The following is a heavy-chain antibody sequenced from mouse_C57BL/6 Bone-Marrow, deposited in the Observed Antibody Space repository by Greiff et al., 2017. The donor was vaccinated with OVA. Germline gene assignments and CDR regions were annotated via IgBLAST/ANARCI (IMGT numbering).Heavy chain of an antibody. Sequence: EVQRVESGPGLVKPSQSLSLTCSVTGYSITSGYSWNWIRQFPGNQLEWMGYISYDGSNNYNPSLKNRISITRDTSKNQFFLKLNSVTTEDTATYYCARQDTTVVDYWGQGTTLTVSS. D-gene: IGHD1-1*01. J-gene: IGHJ2*01. CDR3: ARQDTTVVDY. CDR1: GYSITSGYS. CDR2: ISYDGSN. V-gene: IGHV3-6*01.